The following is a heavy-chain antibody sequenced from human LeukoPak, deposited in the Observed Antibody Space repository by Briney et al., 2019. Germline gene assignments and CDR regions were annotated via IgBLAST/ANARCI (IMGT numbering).Heavy chain of an antibody. CDR3: ARDRRVGATWSVGAFDI. Sequence: PGGSLRFSCAASGFSLTTYEMNWGRQAPGKGLEWVSYISSSGDSIYYADSVKGRFTISRDNAKNSLSLQMNSLRAEDTAIYYCARDRRVGATWSVGAFDIWGQRPPVTVSS. CDR2: ISSSGDSI. V-gene: IGHV3-48*03. CDR1: GFSLTTYE. J-gene: IGHJ3*02. D-gene: IGHD1-26*01.